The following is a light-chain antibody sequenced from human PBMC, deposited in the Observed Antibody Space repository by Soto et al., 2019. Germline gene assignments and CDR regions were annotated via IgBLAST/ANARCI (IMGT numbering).Light chain of an antibody. CDR2: DAS. J-gene: IGKJ5*01. CDR1: QTVRNNY. CDR3: QQYDISPIT. Sequence: EVALTQSPDTLSLKHGERATLSCRASQTVRNNYFAWYQQKPGQAPRLLIYDASSRATCIPDRFSGGGAGTYFPPTISRLAPEVFAVYYCQQYDISPITFCQGTRLEI. V-gene: IGKV3-20*01.